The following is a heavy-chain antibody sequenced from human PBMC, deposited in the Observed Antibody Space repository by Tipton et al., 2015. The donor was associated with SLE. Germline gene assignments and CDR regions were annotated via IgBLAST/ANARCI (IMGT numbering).Heavy chain of an antibody. CDR3: ARRTLIAARRHYDYGMDV. CDR1: GFTFSDYY. V-gene: IGHV3-11*06. Sequence: SLRLSCAASGFTFSDYYMNWVRQAPGKGLEWVSYISSSTSYTNYADSVKGRFTISRDNAKNSLYLQMNSLRAEDTAVYYCARRTLIAARRHYDYGMDVWGQGTTVTVSS. CDR2: ISSSTSYT. D-gene: IGHD6-6*01. J-gene: IGHJ6*02.